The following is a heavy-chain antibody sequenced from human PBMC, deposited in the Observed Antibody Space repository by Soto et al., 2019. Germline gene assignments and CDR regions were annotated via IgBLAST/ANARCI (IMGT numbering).Heavy chain of an antibody. CDR2: ISGSGGAT. Sequence: GGSLRLSCAASGFTFTSFAVSWVRQAPGKGLEWVSAISGSGGATYYADSVKGRFTVSRDNSRNTVYLQVDSLRVEDTAVYHCAIGEWLSTYYFNFWGKGTLVTVSS. D-gene: IGHD3-3*01. CDR1: GFTFTSFA. V-gene: IGHV3-23*01. CDR3: AIGEWLSTYYFNF. J-gene: IGHJ4*02.